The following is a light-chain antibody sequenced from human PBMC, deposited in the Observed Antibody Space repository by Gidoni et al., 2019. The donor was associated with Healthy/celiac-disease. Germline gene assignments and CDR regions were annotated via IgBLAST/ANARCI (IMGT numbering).Light chain of an antibody. CDR3: QQRSKWPPLFT. Sequence: EIVLTQSAATLSLSPGERTTLSCRASQSVSSYLAWYQQKPCQAPRLLIYYASKRAPGFPVRLSGSGSGTYFTLSILSLSPVDFAVDCCQQRSKWPPLFTFGPGTKVDIK. V-gene: IGKV3-11*01. CDR1: QSVSSY. J-gene: IGKJ3*01. CDR2: YAS.